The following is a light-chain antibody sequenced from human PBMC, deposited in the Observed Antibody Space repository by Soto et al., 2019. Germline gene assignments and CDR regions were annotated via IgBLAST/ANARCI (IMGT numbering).Light chain of an antibody. Sequence: EIVLTQSPGTLSLSPGERATLSCRASQSVTSSYLAWYQQKPGQAPRLLIYGASNRANGIPARFSGSRSGTEFTLTISSLQSEDFAVYYCQQYNSWPPSITFGQGTRLEIK. J-gene: IGKJ5*01. CDR1: QSVTSSY. CDR2: GAS. CDR3: QQYNSWPPSIT. V-gene: IGKV3D-15*01.